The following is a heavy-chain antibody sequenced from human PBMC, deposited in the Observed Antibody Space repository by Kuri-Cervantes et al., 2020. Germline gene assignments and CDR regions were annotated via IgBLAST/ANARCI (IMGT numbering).Heavy chain of an antibody. CDR2: ISYDGSNK. J-gene: IGHJ3*02. D-gene: IGHD6-19*01. CDR3: ARDGRIAVAGVTYDAFDI. CDR1: GFTVSSNY. V-gene: IGHV3-30-3*01. Sequence: GESLKISCAASGFTVSSNYMSWVRQAPGKGLEWVAVISYDGSNKYYADSVKGRFTISRDNSKNTLYLQMNSLRAEDTVVYYCARDGRIAVAGVTYDAFDIWGQGTMVTVSS.